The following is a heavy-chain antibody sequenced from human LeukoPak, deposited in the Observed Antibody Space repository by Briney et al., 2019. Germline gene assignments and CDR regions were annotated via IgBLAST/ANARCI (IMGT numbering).Heavy chain of an antibody. CDR2: ISSSSSYI. Sequence: GGSLRLSCAASGFTFSSYSMNWVRQAPGKGLEWVSSISSSSSYIYYADSVKGRFTISRDNAKNSLYLQMNSLRAEDTAVYYCARAGDSSSWYYFDYWGQGTLVTVSS. D-gene: IGHD6-13*01. CDR3: ARAGDSSSWYYFDY. V-gene: IGHV3-21*01. CDR1: GFTFSSYS. J-gene: IGHJ4*02.